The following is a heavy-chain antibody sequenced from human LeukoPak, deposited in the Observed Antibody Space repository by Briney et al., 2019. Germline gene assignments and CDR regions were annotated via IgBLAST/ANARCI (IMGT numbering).Heavy chain of an antibody. CDR3: AREDCSGGICYYGMDV. Sequence: PSETLSLTCAVYGGSFSGYYWSWIRQPPGKGLEWIGEINHSGSTNYNPSLKSRVTISVDTSKNQFSLKLSSVTAADTAVYYCAREDCSGGICYYGMDVWGQGTTVTVSS. CDR2: INHSGST. V-gene: IGHV4-34*01. CDR1: GGSFSGYY. J-gene: IGHJ6*02. D-gene: IGHD2-15*01.